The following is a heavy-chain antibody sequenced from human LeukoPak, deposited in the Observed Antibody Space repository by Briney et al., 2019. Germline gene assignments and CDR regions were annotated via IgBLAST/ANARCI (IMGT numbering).Heavy chain of an antibody. J-gene: IGHJ5*02. CDR3: ARALSYYDFWSGYFRGYNWFDP. Sequence: ASVKVSCKASGYIFTSYFMHWVRQAPGQGLEWMGLINPSGRSTRYAQKFQGRVTMTRDMSTSTVYMELSSLRSEDTAVYYCARALSYYDFWSGYFRGYNWFDPWGQGTLVTVSS. V-gene: IGHV1-46*01. CDR2: INPSGRST. D-gene: IGHD3-3*01. CDR1: GYIFTSYF.